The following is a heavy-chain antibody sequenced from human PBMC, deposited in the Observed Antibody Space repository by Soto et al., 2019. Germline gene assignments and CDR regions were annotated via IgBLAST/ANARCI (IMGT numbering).Heavy chain of an antibody. D-gene: IGHD5-12*01. V-gene: IGHV3-74*01. CDR1: GFTFSSYW. Sequence: EVQLVESGGGLVQPGESLRLSCAASGFTFSSYWMHWIRQAPGKGLVWVARVSSDGSSTVYANSVTGRLTISRDNAKNTLYLQMNSLGDADTAVYYCARGLPNFSSFDSWGQGTLVTVSS. CDR2: VSSDGSST. J-gene: IGHJ4*02. CDR3: ARGLPNFSSFDS.